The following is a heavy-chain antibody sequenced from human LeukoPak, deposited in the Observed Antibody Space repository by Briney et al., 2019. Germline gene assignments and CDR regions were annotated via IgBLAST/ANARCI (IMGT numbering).Heavy chain of an antibody. CDR1: GGSISSYY. V-gene: IGHV4-4*07. J-gene: IGHJ4*02. D-gene: IGHD6-19*01. CDR3: ARVGSGWFFDY. CDR2: IQTSGST. Sequence: SETLSLTCTVSGGSISSYYWSWIRQPAGRGLEWIGRIQTSGSTNYNPSLKSRVTMSVDTSKNKFSLKVNSVTAADTAVYYCARVGSGWFFDYWGQGTLITVSS.